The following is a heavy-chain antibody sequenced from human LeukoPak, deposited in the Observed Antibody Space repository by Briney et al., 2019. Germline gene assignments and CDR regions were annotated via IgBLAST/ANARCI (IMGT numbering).Heavy chain of an antibody. CDR3: ATQGQSGMDV. Sequence: GGSLRLSCAASGFTFSSYAMSWVRQAPGKGLEWVSVISGSGGSTYYADSVKGRFTISRDNAKNTLYLQMNSLRAEDTAVYYCATQGQSGMDVWGQGTTVTVSS. CDR2: ISGSGGST. CDR1: GFTFSSYA. V-gene: IGHV3-23*01. J-gene: IGHJ6*02.